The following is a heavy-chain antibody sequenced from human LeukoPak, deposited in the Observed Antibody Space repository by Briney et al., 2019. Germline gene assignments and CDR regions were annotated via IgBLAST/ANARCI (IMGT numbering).Heavy chain of an antibody. CDR3: ARVPHNCSGDRCYSRWFDP. CDR2: INPSGGTT. J-gene: IGHJ5*02. Sequence: ASVKVSCKASGGTFSSYAISWVRQAPGQGLEWMAIINPSGGTTSYAQKFQGRLTMTRDMSTSTVSMELSSLTSQDTAVYYCARVPHNCSGDRCYSRWFDPWGQGTLVIVSS. D-gene: IGHD2-15*01. CDR1: GGTFSSYA. V-gene: IGHV1-46*01.